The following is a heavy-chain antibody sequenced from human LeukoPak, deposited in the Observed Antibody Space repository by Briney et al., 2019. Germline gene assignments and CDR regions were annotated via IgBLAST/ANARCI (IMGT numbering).Heavy chain of an antibody. CDR1: GYTFTGYG. Sequence: ASVKVSCKASGYTFTGYGISWVRQAPGQGLEWMGWISAYNGNTNYAQKLQGRVTMTTDTSTSTAYMELRSLRSDDTAVYYCAMTPYCGGDCYSTYYFDYWGQGTLVTVSS. CDR3: AMTPYCGGDCYSTYYFDY. D-gene: IGHD2-21*02. V-gene: IGHV1-18*01. CDR2: ISAYNGNT. J-gene: IGHJ4*02.